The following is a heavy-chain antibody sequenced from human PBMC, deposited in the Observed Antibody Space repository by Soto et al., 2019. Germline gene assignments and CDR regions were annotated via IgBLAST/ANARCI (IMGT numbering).Heavy chain of an antibody. CDR1: GGTFSSYA. J-gene: IGHJ6*02. Sequence: ASVKVSCKASGGTFSSYAISWVRQAPGQGLEWMGGIIPIFGTADYAQKFQGRVTITADESTSTAYMELSSLRSEDTAVYYCARGYSSSRYYDGDYCYGMSIWGQGTTVTGS. V-gene: IGHV1-69*13. CDR2: IIPIFGTA. CDR3: ARGYSSSRYYDGDYCYGMSI. D-gene: IGHD3-10*01.